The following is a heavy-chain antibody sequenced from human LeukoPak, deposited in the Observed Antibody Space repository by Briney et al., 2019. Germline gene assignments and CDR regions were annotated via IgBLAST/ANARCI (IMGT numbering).Heavy chain of an antibody. CDR1: GGSISSGDYY. CDR2: IYYSGST. D-gene: IGHD4-17*01. CDR3: ARSSPVTTGDDAFDI. Sequence: PSQTLSLTCTVSGGSISSGDYYWSWIRQPPGKGLEWIGYIYYSGSTYYNPSLKSRVTISVDTSKNQFSLKLRSVTAADTAVYYCARSSPVTTGDDAFDIWGQGTMVTVSS. V-gene: IGHV4-30-4*01. J-gene: IGHJ3*02.